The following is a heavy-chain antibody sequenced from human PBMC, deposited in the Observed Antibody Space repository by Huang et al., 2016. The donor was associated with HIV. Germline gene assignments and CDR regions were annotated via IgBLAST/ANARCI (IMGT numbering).Heavy chain of an antibody. V-gene: IGHV1-46*03. D-gene: IGHD6-13*01. CDR1: GCSILIYC. CDR3: AREGITPSGTEVSGFDF. CDR2: VNPSGGGA. Sequence: QVQLVQSGAEVKKPGASVTISCKASGCSILIYCLHWVRQARGQGLEWMGIVNPSGGGADYAQKVKGRVTMTRDTSTRTLYMELSSLRSEDTAVYYCAREGITPSGTEVSGFDFWGQGTPVSVSS. J-gene: IGHJ5*01.